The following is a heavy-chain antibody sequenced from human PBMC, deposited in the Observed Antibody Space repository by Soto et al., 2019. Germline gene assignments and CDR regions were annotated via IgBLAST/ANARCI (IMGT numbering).Heavy chain of an antibody. CDR1: GFTFNSYS. D-gene: IGHD6-13*01. V-gene: IGHV3-48*01. J-gene: IGHJ5*02. CDR2: ISSSSDTI. CDR3: ARDRSPGIAAAGQYNWFDP. Sequence: EVQLVESGGGLVQPGGSLRLSCAASGFTFNSYSMNWVRQAPGKGLEWVSYISSSSDTIYYADSVKGRFTISRDNAKNSLYLQMNSLRAEDTAVYYCARDRSPGIAAAGQYNWFDPWGQGTLVTVSS.